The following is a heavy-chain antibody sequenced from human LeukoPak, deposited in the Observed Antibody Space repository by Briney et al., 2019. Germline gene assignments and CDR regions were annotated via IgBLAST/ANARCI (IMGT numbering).Heavy chain of an antibody. J-gene: IGHJ3*02. D-gene: IGHD3-10*01. Sequence: ASVKVSCKASGYTFTSYDINWVRQATGQGLEWMGWMNPNSGNTGYAQKFQGRVTMTRNTSISTAYMELSSLRSEDTAVYYCARGGVILWFGEPDAFDIWGQGTMVTVSS. CDR2: MNPNSGNT. CDR3: ARGGVILWFGEPDAFDI. V-gene: IGHV1-8*01. CDR1: GYTFTSYD.